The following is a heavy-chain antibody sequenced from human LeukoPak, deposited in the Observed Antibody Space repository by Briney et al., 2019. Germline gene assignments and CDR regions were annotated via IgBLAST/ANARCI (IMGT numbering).Heavy chain of an antibody. J-gene: IGHJ5*02. CDR1: GGTFSSHA. V-gene: IGHV1-69*13. Sequence: SVKVSCKASGGTFSSHAINWVRQAPGQGLEWMGGIIPMSTTTKYAQKFQGRVTITADESTSTAFMELSSLRPEDTAVYYCARLGSGTNNWFDPWGQGTLVTVSS. CDR2: IIPMSTTT. D-gene: IGHD1-26*01. CDR3: ARLGSGTNNWFDP.